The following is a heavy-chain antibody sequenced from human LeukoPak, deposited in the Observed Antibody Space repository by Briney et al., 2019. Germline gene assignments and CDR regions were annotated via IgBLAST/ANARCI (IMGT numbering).Heavy chain of an antibody. CDR1: GYTFTGYY. V-gene: IGHV1-2*02. CDR2: INPNSGGT. Sequence: ASVKVSCKASGYTFTGYYMHWVRQAPGQGLEWMGWINPNSGGTNYAQKFQGRVTMTRDTSTSTVYMELSSLRSEDTAVYYCARDSAHGDYVAFDYWGQGTLVTVSS. CDR3: ARDSAHGDYVAFDY. J-gene: IGHJ4*02. D-gene: IGHD4-17*01.